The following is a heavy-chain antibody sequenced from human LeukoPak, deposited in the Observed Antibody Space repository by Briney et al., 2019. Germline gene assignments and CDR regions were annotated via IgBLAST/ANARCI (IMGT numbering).Heavy chain of an antibody. CDR1: GVSFTTSGYY. CDR3: ASDLIAAGGSTLGS. J-gene: IGHJ5*02. V-gene: IGHV4-39*02. CDR2: LSYSGST. D-gene: IGHD6-13*01. Sequence: SETLSLTCTVSGVSFTTSGYYWGWIRQPPGKGLEWIGCLSYSGSTYYNPSLKGRVTISLDTSKNHFSLNLTSVTAADTAVYYCASDLIAAGGSTLGSWGQGTLVTVSS.